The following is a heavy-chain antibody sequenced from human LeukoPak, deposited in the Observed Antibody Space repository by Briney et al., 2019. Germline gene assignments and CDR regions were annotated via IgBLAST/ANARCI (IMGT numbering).Heavy chain of an antibody. J-gene: IGHJ4*02. CDR1: GGSISSYY. CDR3: ARYDSSGYIDY. CDR2: IYYSGST. D-gene: IGHD3-22*01. V-gene: IGHV4-59*08. Sequence: SETLSLTCTVSGGSISSYYWSWIRQPPGKGLEWIGYIYYSGSTNYNPSLKSRVTISVDTSKNQFSLKLSSVTAADTAVYYCARYDSSGYIDYWGQGTLVTVSS.